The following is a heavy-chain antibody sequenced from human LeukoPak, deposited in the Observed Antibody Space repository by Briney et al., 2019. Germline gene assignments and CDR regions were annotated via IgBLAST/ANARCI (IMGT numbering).Heavy chain of an antibody. CDR1: GGSISSGNW. D-gene: IGHD5-18*01. V-gene: IGHV4-4*02. CDR3: VSTSNSALGLPCFDH. CDR2: IYHSGST. Sequence: SGTLSLTCAVSGGSISSGNWWSWVRQPPGKGLEWIGQIYHSGSTNYNPSLKSRVTISVEKSKNQFSLNLTSVTAADTAVYYCVSTSNSALGLPCFDHWGQGSLVTVSS. J-gene: IGHJ4*02.